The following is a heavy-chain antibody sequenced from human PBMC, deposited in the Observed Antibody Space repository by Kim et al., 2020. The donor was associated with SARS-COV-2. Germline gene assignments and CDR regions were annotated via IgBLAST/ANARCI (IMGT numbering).Heavy chain of an antibody. CDR1: GGTFSSYV. V-gene: IGHV1-69*04. Sequence: SVKVSCKASGGTFSSYVISWVRQAPGQGLEWMGRIIPILGIANYAQKFQGRVTITADKSTSTAYMELSSLRSEDTAVYYCAREETGSDYYYYGMDVWGQGTTVTVSS. J-gene: IGHJ6*02. CDR2: IIPILGIA. CDR3: AREETGSDYYYYGMDV.